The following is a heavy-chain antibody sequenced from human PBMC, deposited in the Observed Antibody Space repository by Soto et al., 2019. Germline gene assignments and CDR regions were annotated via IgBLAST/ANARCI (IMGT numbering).Heavy chain of an antibody. D-gene: IGHD2-15*01. CDR3: AKATRGQCIGARCYAFDF. V-gene: IGHV3-23*01. CDR1: GFTFTNYA. CDR2: VIGTGIDT. Sequence: EVQLLESGGGLVQPGGSLRLSCAASGFTFTNYAMNWVRHSPGKGLEWVASVIGTGIDTYHAASVKGRFTISRDNSRNTMYLELNSLRAADTSMYHCAKATRGQCIGARCYAFDFWCQGIRVPVS. J-gene: IGHJ4*02.